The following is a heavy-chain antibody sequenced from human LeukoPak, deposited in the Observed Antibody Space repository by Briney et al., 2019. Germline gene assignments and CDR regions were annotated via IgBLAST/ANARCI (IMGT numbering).Heavy chain of an antibody. CDR2: ISWNSGTI. CDR3: ARYDQVVPAAD. Sequence: GRSLRLSCAASGFTFDDYAMHWVRQAPGKGLEWVSGISWNSGTIGYADSVKGRFTISRDNAKNSLYLQMNSLRAEDTAVYYCARYDQVVPAADWGQGTLVTVSS. CDR1: GFTFDDYA. V-gene: IGHV3-9*01. D-gene: IGHD2-2*01. J-gene: IGHJ4*02.